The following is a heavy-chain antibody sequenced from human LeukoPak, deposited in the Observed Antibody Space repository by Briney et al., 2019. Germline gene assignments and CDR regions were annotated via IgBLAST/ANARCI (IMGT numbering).Heavy chain of an antibody. CDR1: GFTFSSYW. V-gene: IGHV4-34*01. J-gene: IGHJ5*02. CDR3: ARGRVTRNWFDP. CDR2: INHSGST. D-gene: IGHD4-23*01. Sequence: GSLRLSYAASGFTFSSYWMSWVRQAPGKGLEWIGEINHSGSTNYNPSLKSRVTISVDTSKNQFSLKLSSVTAADTAVYYCARGRVTRNWFDPWGQGTLVTVSS.